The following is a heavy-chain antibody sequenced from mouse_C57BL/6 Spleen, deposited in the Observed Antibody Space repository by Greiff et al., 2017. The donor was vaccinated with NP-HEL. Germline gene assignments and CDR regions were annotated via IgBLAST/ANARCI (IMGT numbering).Heavy chain of an antibody. CDR2: ISDGGSYT. Sequence: EVKVVESGGGLVKPGGSLKLSCAASGFTFSSYAMSWVRQTPEKRLEWVATISDGGSYTYYPDNVKGRFTISRDNAKNNLYLQMSHLKSEDTAMYYCARSGYYFDYWGQGTTLTVSS. CDR3: ARSGYYFDY. CDR1: GFTFSSYA. J-gene: IGHJ2*01. V-gene: IGHV5-4*03.